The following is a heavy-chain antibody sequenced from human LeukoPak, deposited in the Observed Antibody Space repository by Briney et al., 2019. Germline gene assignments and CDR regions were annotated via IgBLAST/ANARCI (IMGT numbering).Heavy chain of an antibody. CDR3: ARSGSDSGSLTFDY. V-gene: IGHV3-53*01. J-gene: IGHJ4*02. D-gene: IGHD6-13*01. Sequence: GGSLRLSCPASGFTVSSNYMSWVRQAPGKGLEWVSVIYSGGSTYYADSVKGRFTTSRDNSKNTLYLQMNSLRAEDTAVYYCARSGSDSGSLTFDYWGQGTLVTVSS. CDR2: IYSGGST. CDR1: GFTVSSNY.